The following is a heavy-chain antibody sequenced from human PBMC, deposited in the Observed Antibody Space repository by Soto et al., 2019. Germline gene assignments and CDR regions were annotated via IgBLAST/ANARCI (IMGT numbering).Heavy chain of an antibody. D-gene: IGHD2-15*01. CDR2: MNPNSGNT. J-gene: IGHJ6*03. CDR1: GYTFTSYD. CDR3: ASSGGVRVVAATLDYYYYYYMDV. V-gene: IGHV1-8*01. Sequence: QVQLVQSGAEVKKPGASVKVSCKASGYTFTSYDINWVRQATGQGLEWMGWMNPNSGNTGYAQKFQGRVNLTSNTSISTADMELSSLRSEDTAVYYCASSGGVRVVAATLDYYYYYYMDVWGKGTTVTVSS.